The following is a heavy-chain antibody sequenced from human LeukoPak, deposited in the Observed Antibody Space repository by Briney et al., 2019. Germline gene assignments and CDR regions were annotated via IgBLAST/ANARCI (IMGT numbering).Heavy chain of an antibody. D-gene: IGHD3-10*01. CDR1: GYTFTGYY. J-gene: IGHJ5*02. Sequence: ASVKVSCKASGYTFTGYYMHWVRQAPGQGLEWMGWINTYNGNTNYAQKFQGRVTMTTDTSTSTAYLELKSLRSDDTAVYYCAREVISLLRGVIVTSWVDPWGQGTLVTVSS. V-gene: IGHV1-18*04. CDR3: AREVISLLRGVIVTSWVDP. CDR2: INTYNGNT.